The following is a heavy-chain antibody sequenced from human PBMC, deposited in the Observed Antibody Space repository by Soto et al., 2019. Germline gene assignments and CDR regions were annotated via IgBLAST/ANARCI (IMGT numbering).Heavy chain of an antibody. CDR2: INHSGST. V-gene: IGHV4-34*01. CDR1: GGSFSGYY. D-gene: IGHD3-22*01. Sequence: SETLSLTCAVYGGSFSGYYWSWIRQPPGKGLEWIGEINHSGSTNYNPSLKSRVTISVDTSKNQFSLKLSSVTAADTAVYYCGRDSSGYNWFDPWGQGTLVT. CDR3: GRDSSGYNWFDP. J-gene: IGHJ5*02.